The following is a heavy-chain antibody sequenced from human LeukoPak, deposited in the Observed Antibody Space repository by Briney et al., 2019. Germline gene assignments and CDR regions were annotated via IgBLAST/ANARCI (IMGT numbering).Heavy chain of an antibody. Sequence: SETLSLTCAVYGGSFSGYYWSWIRQPPGKGLEWIGEINHSGSTNYNPSLKSRVTISVDTSKNQFSLKLSSVTAADTAVYYCARDKVQTTMVRGVVYYYYYMDVWGKGTTVTISS. CDR2: INHSGST. D-gene: IGHD3-10*01. CDR3: ARDKVQTTMVRGVVYYYYYMDV. J-gene: IGHJ6*03. CDR1: GGSFSGYY. V-gene: IGHV4-34*01.